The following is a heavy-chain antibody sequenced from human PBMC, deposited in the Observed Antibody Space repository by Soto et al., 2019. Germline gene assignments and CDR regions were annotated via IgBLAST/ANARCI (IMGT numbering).Heavy chain of an antibody. D-gene: IGHD2-2*02. V-gene: IGHV3-53*01. CDR1: GFTVSSNY. Sequence: GGSLRLSCAASGFTVSSNYMSWVRQAPGKGLEWVSVIYSGGSTYYADSVKGRFTISRDNSKNTLYLQMNSLRAEDTAVYYCARSLGYCSSTSCYSYYGMDVWGQGTTVTVSS. CDR2: IYSGGST. J-gene: IGHJ6*02. CDR3: ARSLGYCSSTSCYSYYGMDV.